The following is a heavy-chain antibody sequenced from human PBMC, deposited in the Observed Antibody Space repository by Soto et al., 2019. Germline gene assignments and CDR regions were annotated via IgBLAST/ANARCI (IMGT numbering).Heavy chain of an antibody. CDR3: ARDHRLRSYYYYGMDV. J-gene: IGHJ6*02. D-gene: IGHD2-21*02. V-gene: IGHV3-30-3*01. Sequence: LRLSCAASGFTFSSYAMHWVRQAPGKGLEWVAVISYDGSNKYYADSVKGRFTISRDNSKNTLYLQMNSLRAEDTAVYYCARDHRLRSYYYYGMDVWGQGTTVTVSS. CDR1: GFTFSSYA. CDR2: ISYDGSNK.